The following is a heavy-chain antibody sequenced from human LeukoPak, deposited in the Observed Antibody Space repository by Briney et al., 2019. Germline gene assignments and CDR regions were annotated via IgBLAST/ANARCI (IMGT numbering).Heavy chain of an antibody. CDR1: GFTFSSYW. CDR2: IKQDGSEK. D-gene: IGHD3-10*01. V-gene: IGHV3-7*01. CDR3: ARRFGSGSYYLDY. J-gene: IGHJ4*02. Sequence: GGSLRLSCAASGFTFSSYWMSWVRQAPGKGLEWVANIKQDGSEKYYVDSVKGRFTISRDNAKNSLYLQMNSLRAEDTAVYYCARRFGSGSYYLDYWGQGTLVTVSS.